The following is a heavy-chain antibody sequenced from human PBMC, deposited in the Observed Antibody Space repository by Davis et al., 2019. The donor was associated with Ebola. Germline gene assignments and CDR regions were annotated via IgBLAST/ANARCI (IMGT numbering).Heavy chain of an antibody. V-gene: IGHV3-23*01. CDR2: ISGSGGST. Sequence: PAGSLRLSCAASGFTFSSYAMSWVRQAPGKGLDWVSVISGSGGSTYYADSVKGRFTISRDNSKNTLYLQMNSLRAEETAVYYCAKNPLIVVVTYFDYWGQGTLVTVSS. CDR3: AKNPLIVVVTYFDY. CDR1: GFTFSSYA. D-gene: IGHD3-22*01. J-gene: IGHJ4*02.